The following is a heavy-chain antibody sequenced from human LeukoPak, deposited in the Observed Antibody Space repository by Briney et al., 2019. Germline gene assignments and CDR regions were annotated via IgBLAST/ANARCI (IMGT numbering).Heavy chain of an antibody. V-gene: IGHV4-39*07. CDR1: GGSISSSSYY. CDR3: ARGLWFGEHYYFDY. Sequence: SETLSLTCTVSGGSISSSSYYWGWIRQPPGKGLEWIGSIYYSGSTYYNPSLKSRVTISVDTSKNQFSLKLSSVTAADTAVYYCARGLWFGEHYYFDYWGQGTLVTVSS. J-gene: IGHJ4*02. D-gene: IGHD3-10*01. CDR2: IYYSGST.